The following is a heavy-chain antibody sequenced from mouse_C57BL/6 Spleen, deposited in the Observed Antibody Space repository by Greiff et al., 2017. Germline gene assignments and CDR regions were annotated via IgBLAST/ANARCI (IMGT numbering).Heavy chain of an antibody. CDR1: GFTFSSYA. V-gene: IGHV5-9-1*02. Sequence: VQLKESGEGLVKPGGSLKLSCAASGFTFSSYAMSWVRQTPEKRLEWVAYLSSGGDYIYYADTVKGRFTISRDNARNTLYLQMSSLKSEDTAMYYCTREDGNDYYAMDYWGQGTSVTVSS. CDR3: TREDGNDYYAMDY. D-gene: IGHD2-1*01. J-gene: IGHJ4*01. CDR2: LSSGGDYI.